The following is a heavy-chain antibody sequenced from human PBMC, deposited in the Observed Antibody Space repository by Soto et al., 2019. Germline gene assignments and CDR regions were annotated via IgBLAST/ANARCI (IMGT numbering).Heavy chain of an antibody. J-gene: IGHJ4*02. CDR2: ISASGGGT. V-gene: IGHV3-23*01. Sequence: GGSLRLSCAASGFTLSNYAMSWVRQAPGKGLEWVSTISASGGGTYYADSVKGRFTISRGNSKSTLYLQMNSLRAEDTAVYSCAKVEYYDSSPSFDHWGQGTLVTVSS. CDR3: AKVEYYDSSPSFDH. D-gene: IGHD3-22*01. CDR1: GFTLSNYA.